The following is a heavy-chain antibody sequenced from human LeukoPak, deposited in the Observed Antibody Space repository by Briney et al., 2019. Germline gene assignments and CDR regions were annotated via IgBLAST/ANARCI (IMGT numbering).Heavy chain of an antibody. CDR2: INPNSGGT. CDR3: ASTDPGIAAAGTTRFDY. V-gene: IGHV1-2*02. J-gene: IGHJ4*02. D-gene: IGHD6-13*01. CDR1: GYTFTSYY. Sequence: ASVKVSCKASGYTFTSYYMHWVRQAPGQGLEWMGWINPNSGGTNYAQKFQGRVTMTRDTSISTAYMELSRLRSDDTAVYYCASTDPGIAAAGTTRFDYWGQGTLVTVSS.